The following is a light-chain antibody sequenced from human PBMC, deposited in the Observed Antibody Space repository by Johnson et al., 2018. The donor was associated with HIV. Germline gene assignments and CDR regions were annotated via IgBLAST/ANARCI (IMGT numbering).Light chain of an antibody. CDR3: GTWDSSLGAYYV. J-gene: IGLJ1*01. Sequence: QSVLTQPPSVSAAPGQKVTISCSGSSSNIGNNYVSWYQQLPGTAPKLLIYETNKRPSGIPDRFSGSKSGTSATLGITGLQTGDEAEYYCGTWDSSLGAYYVCGTGTKVTVL. CDR2: ETN. V-gene: IGLV1-51*02. CDR1: SSNIGNNY.